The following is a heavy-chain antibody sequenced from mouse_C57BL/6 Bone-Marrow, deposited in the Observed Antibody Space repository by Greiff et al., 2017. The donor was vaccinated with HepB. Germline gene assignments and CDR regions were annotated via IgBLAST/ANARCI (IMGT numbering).Heavy chain of an antibody. V-gene: IGHV14-2*01. CDR3: AQFAY. J-gene: IGHJ3*01. CDR2: IDPEDGET. Sequence: EVMLVESGAELVKPGASVKLSCTASGFNIKDYYMHWVKQRTEQGLEWIGRIDPEDGETKYAPKFQGKATKTADTSSTTAYLQLSSLTSEDTAVYYCAQFAYWGQGTLVTVSA. CDR1: GFNIKDYY.